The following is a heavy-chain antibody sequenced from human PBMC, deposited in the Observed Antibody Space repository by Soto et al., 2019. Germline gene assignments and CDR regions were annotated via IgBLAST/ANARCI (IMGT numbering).Heavy chain of an antibody. J-gene: IGHJ4*02. CDR2: IIAIIGKT. V-gene: IGHV1-69*13. CDR1: GYTFTSYG. CDR3: ARGMSDYGDYAYRPFDY. Sequence: SVKVSCKASGYTFTSYGISWVRQAPGQGLEWMGGIIAIIGKTNYAQKFQGRVTITADESTSTAYMELSSLRSEDTAVYYCARGMSDYGDYAYRPFDYWGQGTLVTVS. D-gene: IGHD4-17*01.